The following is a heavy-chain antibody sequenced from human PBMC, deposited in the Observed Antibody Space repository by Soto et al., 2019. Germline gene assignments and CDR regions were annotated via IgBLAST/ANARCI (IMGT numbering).Heavy chain of an antibody. V-gene: IGHV2-70*04. Sequence: SGPTREPTQTLTLTCTFSGFSLSTSGMRVSWIRQPPGKALEWLARIDWDDDKFYSTSLKTRLTISKDTSKNQVVLTMTNMDPVDTATYYCALDSSGYYSPFDYWGQGTLVTVSS. CDR2: IDWDDDK. J-gene: IGHJ4*02. D-gene: IGHD3-22*01. CDR3: ALDSSGYYSPFDY. CDR1: GFSLSTSGMR.